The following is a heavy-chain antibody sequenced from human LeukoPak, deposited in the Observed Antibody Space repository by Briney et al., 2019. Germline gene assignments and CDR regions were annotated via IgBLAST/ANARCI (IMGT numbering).Heavy chain of an antibody. CDR2: INHSGST. CDR1: GGSFSGYY. V-gene: IGHV4-34*01. CDR3: ARGTATGTTKAFDI. D-gene: IGHD1-1*01. J-gene: IGHJ3*02. Sequence: NSSETLSLTCAVYGGSFSGYYWSWIRQPPGKGLEWIGEINHSGSTNYNPSLKSRVTISVDTSKNQFSLKLSSVTAADTAVYYCARGTATGTTKAFDIWGQGTMVTVSS.